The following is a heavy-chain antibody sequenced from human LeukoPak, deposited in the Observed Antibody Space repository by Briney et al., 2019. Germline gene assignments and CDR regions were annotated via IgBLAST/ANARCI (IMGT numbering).Heavy chain of an antibody. CDR2: INPNSGDT. CDR3: ARVRSYCTNGVCYWDLDY. D-gene: IGHD2-8*01. V-gene: IGHV1-2*02. Sequence: RASVKVSCKASGYTFTDYYMEWVRQAPGQGLEWMGWINPNSGDTNYAQKFQGRVTMTRDTSISTAYMELSRLRSDDTAVYYCARVRSYCTNGVCYWDLDYWGQGTLVTVSS. J-gene: IGHJ4*02. CDR1: GYTFTDYY.